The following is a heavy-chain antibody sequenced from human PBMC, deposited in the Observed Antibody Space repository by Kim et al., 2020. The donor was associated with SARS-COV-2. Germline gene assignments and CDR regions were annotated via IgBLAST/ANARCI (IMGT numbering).Heavy chain of an antibody. D-gene: IGHD6-13*01. CDR1: GGSISSSSYY. CDR2: IYYSGIT. V-gene: IGHV4-39*01. CDR3: ARSRQQQLVFNYYYGMDV. Sequence: SETLSLTCTVSGGSISSSSYYWGWIRQPPGKGLEWIGSIYYSGITYYNPYLKSRVTISVDTSKNQFSLKLSSVTAADTAVYYCARSRQQQLVFNYYYGMDVWGQGTTVTVSS. J-gene: IGHJ6*02.